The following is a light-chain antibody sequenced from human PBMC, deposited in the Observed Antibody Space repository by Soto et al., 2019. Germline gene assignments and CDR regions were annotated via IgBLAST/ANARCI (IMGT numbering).Light chain of an antibody. CDR3: SSFTTRRSLVV. V-gene: IGLV2-14*03. CDR1: SSDIGGYNF. CDR2: EVA. J-gene: IGLJ2*01. Sequence: QSALTQPASVSGSPGQSITISFTGTSSDIGGYNFVSWYQQHPGRAPKLLIYEVASRPSGVSDRFSGSKSGNTASLTISGLQTEDEADYYCSSFTTRRSLVVFGGGTKLTVL.